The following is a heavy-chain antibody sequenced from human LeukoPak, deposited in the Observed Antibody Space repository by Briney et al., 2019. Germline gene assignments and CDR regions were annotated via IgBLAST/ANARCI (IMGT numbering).Heavy chain of an antibody. CDR2: TSHSGST. J-gene: IGHJ4*02. CDR1: GGSFSGYY. D-gene: IGHD4-17*01. CDR3: ARRVTVTTLRYFDY. Sequence: PSETLSLTCAVYGGSFSGYYWSWIRQPPGKGLEWIGETSHSGSTNYDPSLKSRVTISVDTSKNHFFLKLSSVTAADTAVYYCARRVTVTTLRYFDYWGQGTLVTVSS. V-gene: IGHV4-34*01.